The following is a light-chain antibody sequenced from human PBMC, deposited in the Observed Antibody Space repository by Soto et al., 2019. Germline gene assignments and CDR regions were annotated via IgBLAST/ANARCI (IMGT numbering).Light chain of an antibody. CDR2: GAS. V-gene: IGKV3-20*01. Sequence: EIVLTRSPGTLSLSPGERVTLSCRASQSVRSTYLAWYQQKPGQAPRLLIYGASSRATGIPDRFSGSGSGTDFTLTISRLEPEDFAVYYCQQYGSSPRTFGQGTKVEIK. CDR3: QQYGSSPRT. CDR1: QSVRSTY. J-gene: IGKJ1*01.